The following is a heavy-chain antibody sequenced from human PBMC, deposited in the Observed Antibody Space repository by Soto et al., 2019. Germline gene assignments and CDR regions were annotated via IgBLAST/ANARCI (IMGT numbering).Heavy chain of an antibody. V-gene: IGHV1-69*13. J-gene: IGHJ5*02. D-gene: IGHD5-18*01. CDR2: IIPIFGTA. CDR3: ARVMATIVDTAMGVYNWFDP. CDR1: GGTFSSYA. Sequence: ASVKVSCKASGGTFSSYAISWVRQAPGQGLEWMGGIIPIFGTANYAQKFQGRVTITADESTSTAYMELSSLRSEDTAVYYCARVMATIVDTAMGVYNWFDPWGQGTLVTVSS.